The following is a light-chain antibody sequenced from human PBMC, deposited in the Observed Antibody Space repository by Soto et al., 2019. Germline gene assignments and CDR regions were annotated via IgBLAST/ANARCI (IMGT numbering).Light chain of an antibody. CDR1: QSVSSY. J-gene: IGKJ4*01. V-gene: IGKV3-11*01. CDR2: DAS. CDR3: QQRSKSLT. Sequence: EIVLTQSPATPSLSPGERATLSCRASQSVSSYLAWYQQKPGQAPRLLIYDASNRATGIPARFSGSGSGTDFTLTISSLEPEDFAVYYCQQRSKSLTFGGGTKVEIK.